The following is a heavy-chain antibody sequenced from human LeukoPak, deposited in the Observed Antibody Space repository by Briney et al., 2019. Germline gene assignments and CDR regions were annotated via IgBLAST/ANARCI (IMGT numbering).Heavy chain of an antibody. Sequence: KSSETLSLTCTVSGVAVSSGSYYWSWSRQPPGKGLEWGGYIYYSGSTNYNPSLKSRATISVDTSKNQFSLKLSSVTAADTAVYYCARALNYYGSGSYYNYFDYWGQGTLVTVSS. CDR1: GVAVSSGSYY. J-gene: IGHJ4*02. V-gene: IGHV4-61*01. CDR2: IYYSGST. D-gene: IGHD3-10*01. CDR3: ARALNYYGSGSYYNYFDY.